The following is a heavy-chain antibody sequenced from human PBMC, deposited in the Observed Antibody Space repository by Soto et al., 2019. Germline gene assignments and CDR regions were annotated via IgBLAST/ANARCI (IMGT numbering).Heavy chain of an antibody. CDR2: ISYDGSNK. CDR3: ARGIGGGYYHYYFDY. CDR1: GFTFSSYA. V-gene: IGHV3-30-3*01. D-gene: IGHD3-22*01. Sequence: QVQLVESGGGVVQPGRSLRLSCAASGFTFSSYAMHWVRQAPGKGLEWVAVISYDGSNKYYADSVKGQFTISRDNSKNTLYLQMNSLRAEDTAVYYCARGIGGGYYHYYFDYWGQGTLVTVSS. J-gene: IGHJ4*02.